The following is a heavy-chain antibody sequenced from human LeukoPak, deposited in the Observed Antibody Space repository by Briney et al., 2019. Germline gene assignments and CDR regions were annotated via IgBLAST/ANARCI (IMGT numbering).Heavy chain of an antibody. J-gene: IGHJ3*02. CDR2: IIPILGIA. CDR3: ARGGYCSSTSCYGDAFDI. CDR1: GYTFTSYG. Sequence: SVKVSCKASGYTFTSYGISWVRQAPGQGLEWMGRIIPILGIANYAQKFQGRVTITADKSTSTAYMELSSLRSEDTAVYYCARGGYCSSTSCYGDAFDIWGQGTMVTVSS. V-gene: IGHV1-69*04. D-gene: IGHD2-2*03.